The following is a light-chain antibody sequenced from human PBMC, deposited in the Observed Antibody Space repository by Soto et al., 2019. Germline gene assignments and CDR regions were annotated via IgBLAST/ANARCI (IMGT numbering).Light chain of an antibody. V-gene: IGKV1-5*01. CDR3: QHYNSYSEA. CDR1: QSISSW. J-gene: IGKJ1*01. Sequence: DIQMTQSPSTLSASVGDRVTITCRASQSISSWLAWYQQKPGKAPTLLIYDASSLESGVPSRFSGSGSGTDFTLTISSLQSEDFATYYCQHYNSYSEAFGQGTKVDI. CDR2: DAS.